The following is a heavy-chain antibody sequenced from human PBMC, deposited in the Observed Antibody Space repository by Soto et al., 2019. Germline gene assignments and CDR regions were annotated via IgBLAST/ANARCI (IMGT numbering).Heavy chain of an antibody. Sequence: QVQLQESGPRLVKPSETLSLTCTVSGGSISSDYWSWIRQPPGKGLEWIGYVYFSGSTNYNPSLKRRVTISVDTSKHHFSPKPSSVTAADTAVYYCSRDLAAGLSPYWGQGTLVTVSS. CDR3: SRDLAAGLSPY. CDR1: GGSISSDY. V-gene: IGHV4-59*12. CDR2: VYFSGST. J-gene: IGHJ1*01. D-gene: IGHD6-13*01.